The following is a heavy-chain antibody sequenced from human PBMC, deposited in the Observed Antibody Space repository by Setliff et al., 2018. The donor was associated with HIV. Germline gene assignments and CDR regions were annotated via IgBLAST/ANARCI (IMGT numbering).Heavy chain of an antibody. D-gene: IGHD2-21*01. Sequence: SETLSLTCAVYGGSFSDYYWGWIRQSPGKGLEWIGSSYSYRGRRYYNPSLKSRVTMSVDASKNLVSLNLNSVTAADTAIYYCARGVARQVVIDRWFDPWGQGTPVTVSS. CDR2: YSYRGRR. CDR3: ARGVARQVVIDRWFDP. V-gene: IGHV4-34*01. J-gene: IGHJ5*02. CDR1: GGSFSDYY.